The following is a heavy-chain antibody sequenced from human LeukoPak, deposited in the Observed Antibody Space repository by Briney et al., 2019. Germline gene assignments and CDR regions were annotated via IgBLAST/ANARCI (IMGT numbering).Heavy chain of an antibody. Sequence: ASVKVSCKASGGTFSSYAISWVRQAPGQGLEWMGGIIPIFGTANYAQKFQGRVTITADESTSTAYMELSSLRSEDTAVYYCAGIDSSGYQGADDAFDIWGQGTMVTVSS. CDR1: GGTFSSYA. CDR2: IIPIFGTA. J-gene: IGHJ3*02. V-gene: IGHV1-69*13. CDR3: AGIDSSGYQGADDAFDI. D-gene: IGHD3-22*01.